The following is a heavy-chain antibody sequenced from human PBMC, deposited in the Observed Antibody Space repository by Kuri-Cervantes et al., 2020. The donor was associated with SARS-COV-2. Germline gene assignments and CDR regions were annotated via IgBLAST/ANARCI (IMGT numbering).Heavy chain of an antibody. V-gene: IGHV3-64D*09. CDR1: GFTFNAYS. Sequence: GEALKISCSASGFTFNAYSMPLVRQAPGKGLEYVSDISSNGETTYYADPVKSRFIISRDNSKNTLFLQVNGLRAEDTAVYFCVTRGGSESFDVWGQGTMVTVSS. D-gene: IGHD1-1*01. J-gene: IGHJ3*01. CDR2: ISSNGETT. CDR3: VTRGGSESFDV.